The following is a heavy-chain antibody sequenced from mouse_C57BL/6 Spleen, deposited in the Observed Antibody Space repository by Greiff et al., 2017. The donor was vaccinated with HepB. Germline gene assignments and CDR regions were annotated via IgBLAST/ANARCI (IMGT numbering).Heavy chain of an antibody. CDR1: GFSLTSYG. D-gene: IGHD1-1*01. Sequence: VKVVESGPGLVQPSQSLSITCTVSGFSLTSYGVHWVRQSPGKGLEWLGVIWRGGSIDYNAAFMSRLSITKDNSKSQVFFKMNSLQADDTAIYYCAKGGYYGSSPYWYFDVWGTGTTVTVSS. CDR2: IWRGGSI. V-gene: IGHV2-5*01. J-gene: IGHJ1*03. CDR3: AKGGYYGSSPYWYFDV.